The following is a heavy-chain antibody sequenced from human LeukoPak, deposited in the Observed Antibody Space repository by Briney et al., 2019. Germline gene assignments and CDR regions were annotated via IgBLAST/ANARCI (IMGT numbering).Heavy chain of an antibody. CDR2: ISGSGGSS. J-gene: IGHJ5*02. V-gene: IGHV3-23*01. Sequence: GGSLRLSCAVSGFTFSSYVMSWVRQAPEKGLEWVSTISGSGGSSYYADSVKGRFTISRDNSKNTLYLQMNSLRAEDTAVYYCARSAYSGWLYNWFDPWGQGTLVTVSS. CDR3: ARSAYSGWLYNWFDP. CDR1: GFTFSSYV. D-gene: IGHD6-19*01.